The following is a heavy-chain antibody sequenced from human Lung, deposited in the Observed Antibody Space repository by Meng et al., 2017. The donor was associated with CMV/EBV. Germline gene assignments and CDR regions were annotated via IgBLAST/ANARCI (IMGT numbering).Heavy chain of an antibody. Sequence: GGSLRLXCAASGFTFDDYAMHWVRQAPGKGLEWVSGISWNSGSIGYADSVKGRFTISRDNAKNSLYLQMNSLRAEDTALYYCAKGHKQYYYYYYGMDVWGQGTXVTVSS. D-gene: IGHD1/OR15-1a*01. V-gene: IGHV3-9*01. J-gene: IGHJ6*02. CDR3: AKGHKQYYYYYYGMDV. CDR1: GFTFDDYA. CDR2: ISWNSGSI.